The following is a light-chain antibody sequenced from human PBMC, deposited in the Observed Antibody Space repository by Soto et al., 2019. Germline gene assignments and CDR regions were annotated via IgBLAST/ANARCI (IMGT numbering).Light chain of an antibody. CDR2: DVN. CDR3: SSYTSSSTPYV. V-gene: IGLV2-14*03. CDR1: SSDFGGHNF. Sequence: QSALTQPASVSGSPGQSITISCTGTSSDFGGHNFVSWYQHHPGKAPKLMIFDVNNRPSGVSNRFSGSKSANTASLTISGLQAEDEADYYCSSYTSSSTPYVFXTGTRSPS. J-gene: IGLJ1*01.